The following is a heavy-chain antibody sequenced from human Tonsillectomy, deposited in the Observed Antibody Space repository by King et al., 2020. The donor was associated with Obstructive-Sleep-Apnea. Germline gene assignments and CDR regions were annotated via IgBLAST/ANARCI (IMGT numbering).Heavy chain of an antibody. Sequence: QLQLQESGPGLVKPSETLSLTCTVAGGSISSYYWSWIREPPGKGLEWFVYIYKNGSTHYTPSLQSRITITEDTSKNQFSRKLTSVTAADTAVYYCARGAHYDILTGYYEPNVDYWGQGTLVTVSS. CDR1: GGSISSYY. CDR2: IYKNGST. V-gene: IGHV4-59*01. J-gene: IGHJ4*02. CDR3: ARGAHYDILTGYYEPNVDY. D-gene: IGHD3-9*01.